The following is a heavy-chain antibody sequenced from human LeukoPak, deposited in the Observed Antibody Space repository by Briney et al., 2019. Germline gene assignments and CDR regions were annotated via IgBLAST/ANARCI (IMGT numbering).Heavy chain of an antibody. CDR3: ARARAAAGTFLFDY. J-gene: IGHJ4*01. CDR1: GFTFSSYA. CDR2: ISWNSGSI. D-gene: IGHD6-13*01. Sequence: GGSLRLSCVASGFTFSSYAMSWVRQAPGKGLEWVSGISWNSGSIGYADSVKGRFTISRDNPKNTLYLQMNSLRAEDTAVYYCARARAAAGTFLFDYWGQGTLVTVSS. V-gene: IGHV3-23*01.